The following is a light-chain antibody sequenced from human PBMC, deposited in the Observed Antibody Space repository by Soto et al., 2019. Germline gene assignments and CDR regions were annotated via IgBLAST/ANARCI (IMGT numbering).Light chain of an antibody. CDR1: SSDVGSYNL. CDR2: EGS. Sequence: QSGLTQPASVSGSPGQSITISCTGTSSDVGSYNLVSWYQQHPGKAPKLMIYEGSKRPSGVSNRFSGSKSGNTASLTISGLQAEDEADYHCCSYAGSSIHVVFGGGTKLTVL. CDR3: CSYAGSSIHVV. J-gene: IGLJ2*01. V-gene: IGLV2-23*01.